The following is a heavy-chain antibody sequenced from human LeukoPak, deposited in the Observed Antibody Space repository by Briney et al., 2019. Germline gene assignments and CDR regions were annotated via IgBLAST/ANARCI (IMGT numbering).Heavy chain of an antibody. Sequence: ASVKVSCKASGGTFSSYAISWVRQAPGQGVEWMGRIIPIFGTANYAQKFQGRVTITTDEFTSTAYMELSSLRSEDTAVYYCARDLVVVVAAYYYYYMDVWGKGTTVTVSS. CDR3: ARDLVVVVAAYYYYYMDV. D-gene: IGHD2-15*01. CDR1: GGTFSSYA. CDR2: IIPIFGTA. V-gene: IGHV1-69*05. J-gene: IGHJ6*03.